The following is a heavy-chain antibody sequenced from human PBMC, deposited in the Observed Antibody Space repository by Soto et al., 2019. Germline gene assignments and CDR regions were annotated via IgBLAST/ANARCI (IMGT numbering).Heavy chain of an antibody. CDR2: ISSSDSRI. V-gene: IGHV3-48*03. J-gene: IGHJ6*02. Sequence: GGSQRLSCAASGFTFSSYEMNWVRQAPGKGLEWVSYISSSDSRIHYADFVKGRFTISRDNAKNSLYLQMNSLRAEDTAVYYCAREEQQNYYYHGMDVWGQGTTVTVSS. CDR3: AREEQQNYYYHGMDV. D-gene: IGHD6-13*01. CDR1: GFTFSSYE.